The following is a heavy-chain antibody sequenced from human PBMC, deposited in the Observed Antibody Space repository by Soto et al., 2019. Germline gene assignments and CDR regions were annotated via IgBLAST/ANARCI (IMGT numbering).Heavy chain of an antibody. CDR1: GFTFTSSA. V-gene: IGHV1-58*01. CDR2: IVVGSGNT. D-gene: IGHD3-22*01. J-gene: IGHJ4*02. Sequence: SVKVSCKASGFTFTSSAVQWVRQARGQRLEWIGWIVVGSGNTNYAQKFQERVTITRDMSTSTAYMELSSLRSEDTAVYYCAKVVLYYYDSSGFDYWGQGTLVTVSS. CDR3: AKVVLYYYDSSGFDY.